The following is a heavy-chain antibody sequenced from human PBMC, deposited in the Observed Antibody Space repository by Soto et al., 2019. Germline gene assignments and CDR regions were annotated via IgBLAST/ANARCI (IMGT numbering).Heavy chain of an antibody. Sequence: PGGSLRLSCVASGFTFTSYGMSWVRQAPGKGLEWVSAISVSGATTYYVDSVRGRFTISRDSTNNSLYLQMNSLPAEDTAVYYCAREGSLFDYWGQGTQVTVSS. CDR2: ISVSGATT. V-gene: IGHV3-23*01. J-gene: IGHJ4*02. CDR3: AREGSLFDY. CDR1: GFTFTSYG.